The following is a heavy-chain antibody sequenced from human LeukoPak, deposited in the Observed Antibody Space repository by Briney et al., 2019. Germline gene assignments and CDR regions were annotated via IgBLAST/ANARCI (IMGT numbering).Heavy chain of an antibody. CDR1: GYSISSGYY. CDR2: IYHSGST. D-gene: IGHD2-2*01. J-gene: IGHJ4*02. CDR3: ANKVYCSTTSCHPAGY. V-gene: IGHV4-38-2*02. Sequence: SETLSLTCTVSGYSISSGYYWGWIRQPPGKGLEWIGNIYHSGSTYYNPSLKSRVTISVDTTKNQFSLKLSSVTAADTAVYYCANKVYCSTTSCHPAGYWGQGTLVTVSS.